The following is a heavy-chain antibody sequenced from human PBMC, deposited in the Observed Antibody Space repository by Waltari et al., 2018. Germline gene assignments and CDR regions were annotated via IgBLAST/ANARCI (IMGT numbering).Heavy chain of an antibody. V-gene: IGHV4-38-2*01. D-gene: IGHD3-16*02. CDR3: AGTMITFGGVIVTDAFDI. J-gene: IGHJ3*02. CDR1: GYSISSGYY. CDR2: IYHSGST. Sequence: QVQLQESGPGLVKPSETLSLTCAVSGYSISSGYYWGWIRQPPGKGLEWIGSIYHSGSTYYNPSLKSRVTISVDTSKNQFSLKLSSVTAADTAVYYCAGTMITFGGVIVTDAFDIWGQGTMVTVSS.